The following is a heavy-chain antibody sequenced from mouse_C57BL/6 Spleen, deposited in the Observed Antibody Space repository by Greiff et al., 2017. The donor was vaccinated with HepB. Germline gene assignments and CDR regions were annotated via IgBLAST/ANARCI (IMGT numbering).Heavy chain of an antibody. CDR1: GYTFTSYG. Sequence: VQLQESGAELARPGASVKLSCKASGYTFTSYGISWVKQRTGQGLEWIGEIYPRSGNTYYNEKFKGKATLTADKSSSTAYMELRSLTSEDSAVYFCARFYDYEGFDYWGQGTTLTVSS. D-gene: IGHD2-4*01. CDR2: IYPRSGNT. J-gene: IGHJ2*01. V-gene: IGHV1-81*01. CDR3: ARFYDYEGFDY.